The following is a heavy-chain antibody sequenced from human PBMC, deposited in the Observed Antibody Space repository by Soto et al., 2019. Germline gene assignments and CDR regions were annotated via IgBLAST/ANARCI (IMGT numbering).Heavy chain of an antibody. Sequence: ASVTVSCKASGYTFTGYGISWVRQAPGQGLEWMGWISAYNGNTKYAQKLQGRVTMTTDTSTSTAYMELRSLRSDDTAVYYCARDQPGYSYGYGLGYWGQGTLVTVSS. J-gene: IGHJ4*02. CDR1: GYTFTGYG. D-gene: IGHD5-18*01. CDR2: ISAYNGNT. V-gene: IGHV1-18*01. CDR3: ARDQPGYSYGYGLGY.